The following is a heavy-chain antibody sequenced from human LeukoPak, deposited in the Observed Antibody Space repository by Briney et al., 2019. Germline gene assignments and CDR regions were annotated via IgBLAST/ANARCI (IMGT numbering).Heavy chain of an antibody. Sequence: PGGSLRLSCVASGFTFSSSWMAWVRQAPGKGLQWVANINHDGSVKNYVGSVKGRFAISRDNAQNSFYLQMNSLEIDDTAVYYCAKDSYSKGDYWGQGTLVTVSS. CDR1: GFTFSSSW. CDR2: INHDGSVK. D-gene: IGHD4-4*01. CDR3: AKDSYSKGDY. J-gene: IGHJ4*02. V-gene: IGHV3-7*01.